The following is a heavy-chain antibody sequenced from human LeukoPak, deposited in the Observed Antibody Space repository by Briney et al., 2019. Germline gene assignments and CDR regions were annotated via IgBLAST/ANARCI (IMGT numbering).Heavy chain of an antibody. D-gene: IGHD3-22*01. CDR3: ARDVGFYYYDSRDYGPVDY. Sequence: GASVKVSCKSSGYTFTGYYMHWVRQAPGQGLEWMGWINPKSGDTNSAQKFQGRVTMTRDTSISTAYMELNRLTSDDTAVYYCARDVGFYYYDSRDYGPVDYWGQGTLVTVSS. CDR1: GYTFTGYY. V-gene: IGHV1-2*02. CDR2: INPKSGDT. J-gene: IGHJ4*02.